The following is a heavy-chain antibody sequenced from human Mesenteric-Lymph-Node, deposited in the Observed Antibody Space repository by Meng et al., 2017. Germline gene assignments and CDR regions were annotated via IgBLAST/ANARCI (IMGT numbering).Heavy chain of an antibody. D-gene: IGHD4-17*01. Sequence: GGSLRLSCVGSGLTFSNYAMIWVRQAPGKGLEWVSAIGGNGDTTRYADSAKGRFTTSRDNSRNTLYLQMTSLRVEDTAVYYCAKDPNGDYIGAFDFWGQGTMVTVSS. CDR2: IGGNGDTT. J-gene: IGHJ3*01. V-gene: IGHV3-23*01. CDR1: GLTFSNYA. CDR3: AKDPNGDYIGAFDF.